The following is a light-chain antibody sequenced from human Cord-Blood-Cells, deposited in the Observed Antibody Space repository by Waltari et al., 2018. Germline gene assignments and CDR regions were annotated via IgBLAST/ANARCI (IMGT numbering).Light chain of an antibody. CDR2: RNN. CDR3: AAWDDSLSGRV. J-gene: IGLJ3*02. V-gene: IGLV1-47*01. Sequence: QSVLTQPPSPSGSPGQRVTISCSRSSSNIGRNHVYWYQQPPGTAPKLLIYRNNQRPSGVPDRFSGSKSGTSASLAISGLRSEDEADYYCAAWDDSLSGRVFGGGTKLTVL. CDR1: SSNIGRNH.